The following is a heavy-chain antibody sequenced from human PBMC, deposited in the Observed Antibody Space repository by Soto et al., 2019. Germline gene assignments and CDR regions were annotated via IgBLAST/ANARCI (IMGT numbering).Heavy chain of an antibody. CDR3: AKDYSISHYYDSSGYIL. Sequence: PGGSLRLSCAASGFTFSSYAMSWVRQAPGKGLEWVSAISGSGGSTYYADSVKGRFTISRDNSKNTLYLQMNSLRAEDTAVYYCAKDYSISHYYDSSGYILWGQGTLVTVSS. D-gene: IGHD3-22*01. CDR2: ISGSGGST. CDR1: GFTFSSYA. V-gene: IGHV3-23*01. J-gene: IGHJ4*02.